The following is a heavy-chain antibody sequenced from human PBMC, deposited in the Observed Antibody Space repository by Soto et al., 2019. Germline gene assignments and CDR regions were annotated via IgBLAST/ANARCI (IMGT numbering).Heavy chain of an antibody. J-gene: IGHJ3*02. Sequence: SQTLSLTCAISGDSVSSNSAAWNWIRQSPSRGLEWLGRTYYRSKWYNDYAVSVKSRITINPDTSKNQFSLQLNSVTPEDTAVYYFALVWDDFWSGYYSSTGAFDIWGKGTMVTVSS. CDR3: ALVWDDFWSGYYSSTGAFDI. V-gene: IGHV6-1*01. D-gene: IGHD3-3*01. CDR1: GDSVSSNSAA. CDR2: TYYRSKWYN.